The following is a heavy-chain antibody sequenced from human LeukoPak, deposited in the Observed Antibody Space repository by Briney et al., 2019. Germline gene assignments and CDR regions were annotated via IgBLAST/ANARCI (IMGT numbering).Heavy chain of an antibody. Sequence: SVKVSCKASGGTFSSYAISWVRQAPGQGLEWMGGIIPIFGTANYAQKFQGRVTITTDESTSTAYMELSSLRSEGTAVYYCARGPRYGSYSAFDIWGQGTMVTVSS. V-gene: IGHV1-69*05. CDR2: IIPIFGTA. CDR3: ARGPRYGSYSAFDI. CDR1: GGTFSSYA. D-gene: IGHD1-26*01. J-gene: IGHJ3*02.